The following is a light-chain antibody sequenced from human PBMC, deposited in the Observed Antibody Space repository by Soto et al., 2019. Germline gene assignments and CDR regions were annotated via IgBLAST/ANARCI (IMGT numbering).Light chain of an antibody. CDR3: GTWDASLSANV. Sequence: QSVLTQPPSVSAAPGQKVTISCSGSSSNIGNNYVSWYQQLPGTAPKLLIYESDKRPSGIPDRFSGSKPGTSATLGITGLQTGDEADYYCGTWDASLSANVFGSGTKVTVL. J-gene: IGLJ1*01. CDR2: ESD. CDR1: SSNIGNNY. V-gene: IGLV1-51*02.